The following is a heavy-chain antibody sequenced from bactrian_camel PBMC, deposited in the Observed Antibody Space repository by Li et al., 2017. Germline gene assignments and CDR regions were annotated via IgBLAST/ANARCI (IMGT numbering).Heavy chain of an antibody. Sequence: QVQLVESGGGSVQAVGSRRLSCVATGNTIGWQFHCMAWFRQAPGKAREGVAAIVSGGGQRYADSVKGRFTISKDNAKNTLYLQMNSLKPEDTAMYYCAADSGWAAYCSLVRGSGYEYHYWGQGTQVTVS. CDR3: AADSGWAAYCSLVRGSGYEYHY. V-gene: IGHV3S53*01. CDR1: GNTIGWQFHC. D-gene: IGHD3*01. CDR2: IVSGGGQ. J-gene: IGHJ4*01.